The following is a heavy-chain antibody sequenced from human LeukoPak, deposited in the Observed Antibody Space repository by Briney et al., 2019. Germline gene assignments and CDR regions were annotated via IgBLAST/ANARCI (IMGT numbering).Heavy chain of an antibody. CDR1: GFTFSSYW. J-gene: IGHJ4*02. CDR2: IKQDGSEK. V-gene: IGHV3-7*01. CDR3: ARVNDGYSYGYSTDY. D-gene: IGHD5-18*01. Sequence: GGSLRLSCAASGFTFSSYWMSWVRQAPGKGLEWVANIKQDGSEKYYVDSVKGRFTISRDNAKNSLYLQMNNLRAEDTAVYYCARVNDGYSYGYSTDYWGQGTLVTVSS.